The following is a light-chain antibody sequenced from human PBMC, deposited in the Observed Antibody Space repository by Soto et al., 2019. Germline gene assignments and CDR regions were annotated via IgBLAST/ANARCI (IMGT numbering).Light chain of an antibody. CDR3: QQYYHIVT. V-gene: IGKV4-1*01. Sequence: DIVMTQSPDSLAVSLGERATINCKSSQSILHSSNNKNYIAWYQQKPGQPPKLLMYWASTRESGVPDRFSGSGSGTDFTLTISSLQAEDVAVYYCQQYYHIVTFGPGTKVDIK. CDR1: QSILHSSNNKNY. J-gene: IGKJ3*01. CDR2: WAS.